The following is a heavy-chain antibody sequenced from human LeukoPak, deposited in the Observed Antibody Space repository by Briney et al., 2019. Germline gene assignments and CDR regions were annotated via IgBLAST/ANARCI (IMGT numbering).Heavy chain of an antibody. Sequence: VESLKISCKGSGYSFTSYWIGWVRQMPGKGLEWMGVIYPGDSDTRYSPSFQGQVTISADKSFRTAYLQWSSLKASDTAMYYCARHDFWSDFGHYCGRGTLVTVSS. CDR1: GYSFTSYW. V-gene: IGHV5-51*01. CDR3: ARHDFWSDFGHY. D-gene: IGHD3/OR15-3a*01. J-gene: IGHJ4*02. CDR2: IYPGDSDT.